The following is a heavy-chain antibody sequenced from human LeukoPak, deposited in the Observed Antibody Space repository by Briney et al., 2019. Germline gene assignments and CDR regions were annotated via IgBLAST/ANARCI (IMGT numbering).Heavy chain of an antibody. V-gene: IGHV3-48*03. Sequence: QTGGSLRLSCAASGFTFSRYEMNWVGQAPGKGLEWVSYITSSGTTIYYADSVKGRFTVSRDNAKNSLYLQMNSLRAEDTAVYYCARDSSDSSGWYEGWFDPWGQGTLVTVSS. CDR3: ARDSSDSSGWYEGWFDP. CDR2: ITSSGTTI. J-gene: IGHJ5*02. CDR1: GFTFSRYE. D-gene: IGHD6-19*01.